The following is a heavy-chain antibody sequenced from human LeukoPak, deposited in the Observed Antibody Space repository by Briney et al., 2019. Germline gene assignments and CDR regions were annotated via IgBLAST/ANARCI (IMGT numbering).Heavy chain of an antibody. CDR1: GFTFSSYG. V-gene: IGHV3-23*01. CDR3: AKSRQLRYFVPDDY. D-gene: IGHD3-9*01. J-gene: IGHJ4*02. CDR2: ISGSGGST. Sequence: PGGSLRLSCAASGFTFSSYGMSWVRQAPGKGLEWVSAISGSGGSTYYADSVKGRFTISRDNSKNTLYLQMNSLRAEDTAVYYCAKSRQLRYFVPDDYWGQGTLVTVSS.